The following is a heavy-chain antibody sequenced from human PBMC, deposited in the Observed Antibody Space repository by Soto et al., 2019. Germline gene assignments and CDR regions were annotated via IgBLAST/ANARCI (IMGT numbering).Heavy chain of an antibody. J-gene: IGHJ1*01. CDR1: GGSISSGGYY. CDR3: ARYYDYGESYYFQH. CDR2: IYYSGST. Sequence: PSETLSLTCTVSGGSISSGGYYWSWIRQHPGKGLEWIGYIYYSGSTYYNPSLKSRVTISVDTSKNQFSLKLSSVTAADTAVYYCARYYDYGESYYFQHWGQGTLVTVSS. D-gene: IGHD4-17*01. V-gene: IGHV4-31*03.